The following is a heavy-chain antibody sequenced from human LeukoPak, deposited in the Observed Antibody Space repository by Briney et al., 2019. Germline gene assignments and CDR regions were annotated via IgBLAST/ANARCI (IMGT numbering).Heavy chain of an antibody. J-gene: IGHJ4*02. CDR1: GGSFSGYY. CDR2: INHSGST. Sequence: PSETLSLTCAVYGGSFSGYYWSWIRQPPGKGLEWIGVINHSGSTNYNPSLKSRVTISVDTSKNQFSLKLSSVTAADTAVYYCARGGGYLGNFDYWGQGTLVTVSS. D-gene: IGHD3-22*01. V-gene: IGHV4-34*01. CDR3: ARGGGYLGNFDY.